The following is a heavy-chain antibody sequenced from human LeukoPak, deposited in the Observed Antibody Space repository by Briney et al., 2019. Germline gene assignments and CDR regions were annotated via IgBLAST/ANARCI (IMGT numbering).Heavy chain of an antibody. CDR2: IIPIFGTA. V-gene: IGHV1-69*05. J-gene: IGHJ4*02. D-gene: IGHD2-2*01. CDR3: ARGYCSSTSCPQGGVDY. CDR1: GGTFSSYA. Sequence: SVKVSCKASGGTFSSYAISWVRQAPGQGLEWMGGIIPIFGTANYAQKFQGRVTITTDESTSTAYMELSSLRSEDTAVYYCARGYCSSTSCPQGGVDYWGQGTLVTVSS.